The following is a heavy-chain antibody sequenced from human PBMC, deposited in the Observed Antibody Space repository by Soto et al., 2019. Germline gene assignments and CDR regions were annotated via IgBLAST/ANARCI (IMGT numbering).Heavy chain of an antibody. Sequence: LRLSCAASGFTFSSYGMHWVRQAPGKGLEWVAVISYDGRNRYYADSVKGRFTISRDNSKNTLYLQMSSLRAEDTAVYYCVKDGSSGWPYYYGLDVWGQGTTVTVSS. CDR3: VKDGSSGWPYYYGLDV. CDR2: ISYDGRNR. CDR1: GFTFSSYG. V-gene: IGHV3-30*18. J-gene: IGHJ6*02. D-gene: IGHD6-19*01.